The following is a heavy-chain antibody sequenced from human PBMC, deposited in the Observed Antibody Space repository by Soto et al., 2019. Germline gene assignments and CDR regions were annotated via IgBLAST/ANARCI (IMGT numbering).Heavy chain of an antibody. CDR2: ISSEGSNK. CDR1: GFTFSSYG. Sequence: QVQLVESGGGVVQPGRSLRLSCAASGFTFSSYGMHWVRQAPGKGLEWVAVISSEGSNKYYADSVKCRFTISRDNSKNTLYLQMNSLRAEGTAVYYCSKDRVYCSSTSCYFAYYYGMDVWGQGTTVTVSS. D-gene: IGHD2-2*01. V-gene: IGHV3-30*18. J-gene: IGHJ6*02. CDR3: SKDRVYCSSTSCYFAYYYGMDV.